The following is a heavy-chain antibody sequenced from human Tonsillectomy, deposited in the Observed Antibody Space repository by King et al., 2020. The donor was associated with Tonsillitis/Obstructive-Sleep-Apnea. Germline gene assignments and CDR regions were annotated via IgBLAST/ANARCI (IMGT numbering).Heavy chain of an antibody. V-gene: IGHV1-69*01. Sequence: QLVQSGAEVKKPGSSVKVSCKASGGTFSSYAISWVRQAPGQGLEWMGGIIPIFGTANYAQKFQGRVTITADESTSTAYMELSSLRSEDTAEYYWASDGPGAGDCSSTSCYPVGYYYMDVWGQGTTVTVSS. J-gene: IGHJ6*03. CDR3: ASDGPGAGDCSSTSCYPVGYYYMDV. CDR2: IIPIFGTA. D-gene: IGHD2-2*01. CDR1: GGTFSSYA.